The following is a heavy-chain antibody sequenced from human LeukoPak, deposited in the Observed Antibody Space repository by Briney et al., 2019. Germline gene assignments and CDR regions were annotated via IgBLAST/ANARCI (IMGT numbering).Heavy chain of an antibody. CDR2: INPNSGGT. J-gene: IGHJ4*02. Sequence: APVKVSCKASGYTFTGYYMHWVRQAPGQGLEWMGWINPNSGGTNYAQKFQGRVTMTRDTSISTAYMELSRLRSDDTAVYYCASSPYSSGWYGLPFDCWGQGTLVTVSS. CDR1: GYTFTGYY. V-gene: IGHV1-2*02. D-gene: IGHD6-19*01. CDR3: ASSPYSSGWYGLPFDC.